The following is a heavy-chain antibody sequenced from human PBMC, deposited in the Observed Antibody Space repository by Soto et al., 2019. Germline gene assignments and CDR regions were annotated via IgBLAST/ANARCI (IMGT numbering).Heavy chain of an antibody. CDR1: GSSFSNYG. CDR3: AKDRGYYSSSWPSY. V-gene: IGHV3-30*18. Sequence: QGPLVESGGGVVQPGRSLRLSCAASGSSFSNYGIHWVRQVPGKGLEWVAVISYDGTYNHYTDSVKGRFTISRDNSKNTVYMQMNSLRAEDTAVYYCAKDRGYYSSSWPSYWGKGTLVTVSS. D-gene: IGHD6-13*01. J-gene: IGHJ4*02. CDR2: ISYDGTYN.